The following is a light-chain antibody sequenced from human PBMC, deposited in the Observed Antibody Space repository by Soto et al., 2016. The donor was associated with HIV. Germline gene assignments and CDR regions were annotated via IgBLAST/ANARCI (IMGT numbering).Light chain of an antibody. V-gene: IGLV3-21*03. Sequence: SYELTQPPSVPVAPGKTANISCGGDNIANKTVHWYQQKPGQAPALVVYDDSDRPSGIPERFSGSNSGNTATLTINRVEAGDEADYYCQVWDTSSDVVFGGGTKLTVL. CDR2: DDS. CDR3: QVWDTSSDVV. J-gene: IGLJ2*01. CDR1: NIANKT.